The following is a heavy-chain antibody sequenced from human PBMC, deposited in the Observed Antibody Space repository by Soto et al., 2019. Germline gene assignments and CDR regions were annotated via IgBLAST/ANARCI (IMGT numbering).Heavy chain of an antibody. CDR1: GFSVSCKY. J-gene: IGHJ4*02. CDR3: ASEPFLHGVPGPLNY. Sequence: PGGSLRLSCAASGFSVSCKYMTWVRQGPGKRLEWVSGIYSGGSTYYADSVKGRFTISRDNSKNTLSLQMSSLSAEDTAVYYCASEPFLHGVPGPLNYWGQGALVTVSS. CDR2: IYSGGST. V-gene: IGHV3-53*01. D-gene: IGHD6-19*01.